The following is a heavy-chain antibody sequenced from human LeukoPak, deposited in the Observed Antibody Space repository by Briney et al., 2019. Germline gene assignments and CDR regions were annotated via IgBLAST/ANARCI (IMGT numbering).Heavy chain of an antibody. D-gene: IGHD5/OR15-5a*01. CDR1: GFTFNAYS. CDR2: IISRGDTT. Sequence: GGSLRLSCAASGFTFNAYSMNWVRQAPGKGLEWVSNIISRGDTTHYAASVKGRFTISRDNAKNSVFLHLNSLRAEDTAVYYCARGLGRYFDYWGQGTLVTVSS. V-gene: IGHV3-48*04. J-gene: IGHJ4*02. CDR3: ARGLGRYFDY.